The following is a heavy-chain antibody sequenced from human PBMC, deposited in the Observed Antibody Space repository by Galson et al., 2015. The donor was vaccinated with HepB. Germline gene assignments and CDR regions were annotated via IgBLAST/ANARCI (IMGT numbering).Heavy chain of an antibody. J-gene: IGHJ4*02. CDR1: GFTFSSYG. Sequence: SLRLSCAASGFTFSSYGMHWVRQAPGKGLEWVAVISYDGSNKYYADSVKGRFTISRDNSKNTLYLQMNSLGAEDTAVYYCAKDLANYYDSSGFDYWGQGTLVTVSS. CDR3: AKDLANYYDSSGFDY. V-gene: IGHV3-30*18. D-gene: IGHD3-22*01. CDR2: ISYDGSNK.